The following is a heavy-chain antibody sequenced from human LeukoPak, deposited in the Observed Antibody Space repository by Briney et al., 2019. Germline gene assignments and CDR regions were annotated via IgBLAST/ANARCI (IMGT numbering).Heavy chain of an antibody. CDR1: GGSIRRYR. Sequence: SDPLSLPCTVSGGSIRRYRWSWLREPPGKGLEWIGYMYYSGYMLYSRSPYYNPSLKRRVTISVVMSENRISLKVNSVTAADTAVYYCARGGAVGGNRFDPWGQGTLVTVSS. J-gene: IGHJ5*02. V-gene: IGHV4-59*07. D-gene: IGHD4-23*01. CDR2: MYYSGYMLYSRSP. CDR3: ARGGAVGGNRFDP.